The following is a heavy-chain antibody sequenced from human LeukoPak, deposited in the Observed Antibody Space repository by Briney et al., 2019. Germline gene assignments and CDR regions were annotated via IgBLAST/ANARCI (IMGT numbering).Heavy chain of an antibody. CDR3: ARGRVTTGTTWIDAFDI. CDR1: GFTFSSYD. Sequence: GGSLRLSCAASGFTFSSYDMHWVRQATGKGLELVSAIGTAGDTYYPGSVKGRFTISRENAKNSLYLQMNSLRAGDTAVYYCARGRVTTGTTWIDAFDIWGQGIMVTVSS. D-gene: IGHD1-1*01. J-gene: IGHJ3*02. V-gene: IGHV3-13*01. CDR2: IGTAGDT.